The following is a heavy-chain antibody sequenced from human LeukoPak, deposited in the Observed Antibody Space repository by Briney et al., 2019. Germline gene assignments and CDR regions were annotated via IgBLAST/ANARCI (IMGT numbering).Heavy chain of an antibody. CDR3: ARDFGSFWNDGGDWFDP. D-gene: IGHD1-1*01. V-gene: IGHV1-18*01. Sequence: ASVKVSCKASGYTFTSYGISWVRQAPGQGLEWMGWISAYNGNTNYAQKLQGRVTMTTGTSTSTAYMELRSLRSDDTAVYYCARDFGSFWNDGGDWFDPWGQGTLVTVSS. CDR1: GYTFTSYG. CDR2: ISAYNGNT. J-gene: IGHJ5*02.